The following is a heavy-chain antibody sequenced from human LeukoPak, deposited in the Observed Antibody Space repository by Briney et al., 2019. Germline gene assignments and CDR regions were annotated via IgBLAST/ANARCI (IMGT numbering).Heavy chain of an antibody. CDR2: IRGGSDT. D-gene: IGHD1-1*01. V-gene: IGHV3-23*01. J-gene: IGHJ4*02. CDR3: AKANWVSNADAVW. CDR1: GFTFSSYA. Sequence: GGSLRLSCAAFGFTFSSYAMSWVRQSPARGLEWVSSIRGGSDTFYADSVKGRFTLSRDDSRNTVFLQLNNLRVEDTAIYYCAKANWVSNADAVWWGQGTVVTVSS.